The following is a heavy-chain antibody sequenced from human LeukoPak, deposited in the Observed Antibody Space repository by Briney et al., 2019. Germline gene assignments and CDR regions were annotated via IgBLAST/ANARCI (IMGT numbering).Heavy chain of an antibody. Sequence: KASETLSLTCTVSGGSISSYYWSWIRQPPGKGREWIGYIYYSGSTNYNPSLKSRVTISVDTSKNQFSLKLSSVTAADTAVYYCARGYDFWSVPGGYYYYYYMDVWGKGTTVTVSS. J-gene: IGHJ6*03. CDR2: IYYSGST. CDR3: ARGYDFWSVPGGYYYYYYMDV. V-gene: IGHV4-59*01. D-gene: IGHD3-3*01. CDR1: GGSISSYY.